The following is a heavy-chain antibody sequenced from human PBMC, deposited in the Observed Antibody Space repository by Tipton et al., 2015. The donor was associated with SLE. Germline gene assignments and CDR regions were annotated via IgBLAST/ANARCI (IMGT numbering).Heavy chain of an antibody. CDR1: GGSFSGYY. J-gene: IGHJ5*02. CDR3: ARQYSSSGFNRFDP. D-gene: IGHD3-10*01. V-gene: IGHV4-34*01. Sequence: TLSLTCAVYGGSFSGYYWSWIRQPPGKGLEWIGEINHSGSTNYNPSLKSRVTISVDTSKNQFSLRLTSVTAADTAVYYCARQYSSSGFNRFDPWGQGTLVTVTS. CDR2: INHSGST.